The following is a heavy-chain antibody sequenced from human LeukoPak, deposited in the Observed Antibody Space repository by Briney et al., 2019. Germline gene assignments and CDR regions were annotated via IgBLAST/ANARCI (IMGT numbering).Heavy chain of an antibody. CDR1: GFTVSYYS. CDR3: ARDLIVGTTIRYYFDY. CDR2: ISDSSDTM. V-gene: IGHV3-48*01. Sequence: QPGGSLRLSCAASGFTVSYYSMNWVRQAPGKGLEWVSYISDSSDTMYYADSVKGRFTISRDNAKNSLYLQMNSLRAEDTAVYYCARDLIVGTTIRYYFDYWGQGTLVTVSS. D-gene: IGHD1-26*01. J-gene: IGHJ4*02.